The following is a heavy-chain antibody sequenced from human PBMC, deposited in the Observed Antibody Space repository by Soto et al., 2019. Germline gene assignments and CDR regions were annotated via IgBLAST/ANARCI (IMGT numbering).Heavy chain of an antibody. CDR1: GYTFTGYY. CDR2: INPNSGGT. Sequence: GASVKVSRKASGYTFTGYYMNWVRQAPGQGLEWMGWINPNSGGTNYAQKFQGWVTMTRDTSISTAYMELSRLRSDDTAVYYCARINPGGYYDSSGYYYSDAFDIWGQGTMVTVSS. V-gene: IGHV1-2*04. J-gene: IGHJ3*02. CDR3: ARINPGGYYDSSGYYYSDAFDI. D-gene: IGHD3-22*01.